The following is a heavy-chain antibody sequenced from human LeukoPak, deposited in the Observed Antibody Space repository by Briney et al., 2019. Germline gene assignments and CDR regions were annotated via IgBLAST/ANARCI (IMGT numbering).Heavy chain of an antibody. CDR3: ARGVIIINWFDS. J-gene: IGHJ5*01. Sequence: SETLSLTCTVSGGSVSSDSYHWSWIRQPAGKALEWIGRVYLRGTTNYNPSLKGRVTISVDTSKNQFYLNLNSVTAADTATYYCARGVIIINWFDSWGQGTRVTVSS. D-gene: IGHD3-10*01. CDR2: VYLRGTT. CDR1: GGSVSSDSYH. V-gene: IGHV4-61*02.